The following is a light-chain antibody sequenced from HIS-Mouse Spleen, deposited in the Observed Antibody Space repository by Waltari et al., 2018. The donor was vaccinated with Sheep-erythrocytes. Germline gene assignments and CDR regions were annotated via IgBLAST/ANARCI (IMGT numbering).Light chain of an antibody. CDR2: EGS. CDR1: SSDAGSYNL. Sequence: QSALTQPASVSGSPGQSITISCTGTSSDAGSYNLVSWYQQHPGKAPKLMIYEGSKRASGVSNRFSGSKSCNTAFLTISGVQAEDEADYFCCSYAGSSTPWVFGGGTKLTVL. J-gene: IGLJ3*02. V-gene: IGLV2-23*01. CDR3: CSYAGSSTPWV.